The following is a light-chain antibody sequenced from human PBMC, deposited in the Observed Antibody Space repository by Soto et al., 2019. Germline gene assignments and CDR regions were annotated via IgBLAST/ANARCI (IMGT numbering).Light chain of an antibody. V-gene: IGLV2-14*01. CDR3: TSYTSSSTLDV. J-gene: IGLJ1*01. Sequence: QSALTQPASVSGSRGQSITISWTGTSSDVGGYNYVSWYQQHPGKAPKLMIYEVSNRPLGVSNRFSGSKAGNTASLTISGLQAEDEADYYCTSYTSSSTLDVFGTGTKVTVL. CDR2: EVS. CDR1: SSDVGGYNY.